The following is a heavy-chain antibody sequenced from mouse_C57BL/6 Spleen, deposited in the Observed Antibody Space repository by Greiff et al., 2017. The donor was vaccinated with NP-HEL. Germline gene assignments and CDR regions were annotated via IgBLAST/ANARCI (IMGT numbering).Heavy chain of an antibody. CDR1: GFSLTSYA. D-gene: IGHD1-2*01. CDR2: IWTGGGT. CDR3: ARTAGYYFGY. V-gene: IGHV2-9-1*01. J-gene: IGHJ2*01. Sequence: VKLVESGPGLVAPSQSLSITCTVSGFSLTSYAISWVRQPPGQGLEWLGEIWTGGGTNYNSALKSRLSISKDNSKSQVYLKMNSLQTDDTARYYCARTAGYYFGYWGQGTTLTVSS.